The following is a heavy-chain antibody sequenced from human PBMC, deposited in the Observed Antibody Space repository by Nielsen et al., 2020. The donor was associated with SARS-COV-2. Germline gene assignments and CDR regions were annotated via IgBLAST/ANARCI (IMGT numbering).Heavy chain of an antibody. CDR2: IYHSGST. J-gene: IGHJ4*02. V-gene: IGHV4-34*01. CDR3: ARAKGSFDY. CDR1: GGSFSGYY. Sequence: SETLSLTCAVYGGSFSGYYWSWIRQPPGKGLEWIGVIYHSGSTNYNPSLKSRVTISVDKSKNQFSLKLSSVTAADTAVYYCARAKGSFDYWGQGTLVTVSS.